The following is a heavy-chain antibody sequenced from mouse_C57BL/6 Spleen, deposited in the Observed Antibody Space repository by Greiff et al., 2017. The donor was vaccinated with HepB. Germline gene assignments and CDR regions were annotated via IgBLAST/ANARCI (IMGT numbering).Heavy chain of an antibody. D-gene: IGHD3-1*01. CDR1: GYTFTDYY. J-gene: IGHJ2*01. V-gene: IGHV1-19*01. CDR2: INPYNGGT. CDR3: ARSGGGEAGY. Sequence: EVQLQQSGPVLVKPGASVKMSCKASGYTFTDYYMNWVKQSHGKSLEWIGVINPYNGGTSYNQKFKGKATLTVDKSSSTAYMELNSLTSEESAVYYCARSGGGEAGYWGQGTTLTVSS.